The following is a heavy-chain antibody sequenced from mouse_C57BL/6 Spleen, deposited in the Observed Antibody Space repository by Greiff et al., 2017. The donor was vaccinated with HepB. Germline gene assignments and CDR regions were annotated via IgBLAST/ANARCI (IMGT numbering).Heavy chain of an antibody. J-gene: IGHJ4*01. CDR3: SREGTTVVATDAMDY. V-gene: IGHV5-4*01. CDR1: GFTFSSYA. Sequence: EVQLVESGGGLVKPGGSLKLSCAASGFTFSSYAMSWVRQTPEKRLEWVATISDGGSYTYYPDNVKGRFTISRDNAKNNLYLQMSHLKSEDTAMYYCSREGTTVVATDAMDYWGQGTSVTVSS. D-gene: IGHD1-1*01. CDR2: ISDGGSYT.